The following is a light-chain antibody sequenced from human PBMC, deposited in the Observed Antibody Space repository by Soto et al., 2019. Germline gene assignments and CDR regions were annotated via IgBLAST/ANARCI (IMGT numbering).Light chain of an antibody. Sequence: QSGLTQPPSVSGAPGQRVTISCTGSSSNIGAGYDVHWYQQFPGTAPKLLIFGNSDRPSGVPDRFSGSKSGTSASLAITGLQAEDEADYFCQSYDSSLSTYVFGTGTKVTVL. CDR3: QSYDSSLSTYV. CDR2: GNS. J-gene: IGLJ1*01. V-gene: IGLV1-40*01. CDR1: SSNIGAGYD.